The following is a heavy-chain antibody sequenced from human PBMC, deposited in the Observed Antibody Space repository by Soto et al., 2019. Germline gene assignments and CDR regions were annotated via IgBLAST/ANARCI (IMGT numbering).Heavy chain of an antibody. CDR2: ISRSVDTI. J-gene: IGHJ6*02. CDR3: ARGDSTDCSNGVCSFFYNHDMDV. CDR1: GFRLSDYE. Sequence: GGSLRLSCAVSGFRLSDYEMSWIRQSPGKGPEWVSFISRSVDTIYYVDSVKGRFSISRDNAKNSVYLQVRSLRVEDTAIYYCARGDSTDCSNGVCSFFYNHDMDVWGQGTTVTVSS. D-gene: IGHD2-8*01. V-gene: IGHV3-11*01.